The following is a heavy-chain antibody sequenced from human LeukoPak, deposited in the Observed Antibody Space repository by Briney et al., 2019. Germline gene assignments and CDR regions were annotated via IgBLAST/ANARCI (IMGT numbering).Heavy chain of an antibody. CDR2: LYIGGNT. D-gene: IGHD2-21*02. CDR3: ARDQPFPYCGGDCYSRTGSYFDY. Sequence: PGGSLRLSCAASGLSVSSNYMNWVRQAPGKGLEWVSALYIGGNTYYADSVRGRFTISRDNSKNTLYLQMNSLRAEDTAVYYCARDQPFPYCGGDCYSRTGSYFDYWGQGTLVTVSS. CDR1: GLSVSSNY. J-gene: IGHJ4*02. V-gene: IGHV3-53*01.